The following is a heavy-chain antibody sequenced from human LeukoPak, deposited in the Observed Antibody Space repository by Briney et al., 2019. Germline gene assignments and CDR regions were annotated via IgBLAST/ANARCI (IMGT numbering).Heavy chain of an antibody. CDR3: AEVSNWGSEWYMDV. V-gene: IGHV3-23*01. CDR1: GFTFSSYA. J-gene: IGHJ6*03. D-gene: IGHD7-27*01. Sequence: GGSLRLSCAASGFTFSSYAMSWVRQAPGKGLEWVSSVRSSGDSTYYADSVKGRFIISRDNSRNILYLQMNSLRADDTAVYYCAEVSNWGSEWYMDVWGKGTTFTVSS. CDR2: VRSSGDST.